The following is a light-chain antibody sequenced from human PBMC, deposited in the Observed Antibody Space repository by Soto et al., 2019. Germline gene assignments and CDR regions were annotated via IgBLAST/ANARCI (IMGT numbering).Light chain of an antibody. J-gene: IGLJ1*01. V-gene: IGLV2-14*01. CDR3: TSPTPGSFYV. Sequence: QSVLTQPASVSGSPGQSITISCTGTSSDVGNYNYVSWYQQYPGRVPKLLIYMVSNRPSGVSNRFSGSKSGNTASLTIPGLQAEDEADYFCTSPTPGSFYVFGTGTKVTV. CDR1: SSDVGNYNY. CDR2: MVS.